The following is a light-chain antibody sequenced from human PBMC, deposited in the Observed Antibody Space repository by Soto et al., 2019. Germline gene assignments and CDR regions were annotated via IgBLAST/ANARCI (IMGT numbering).Light chain of an antibody. J-gene: IGKJ1*01. CDR1: QSISSW. Sequence: DIQMSQSPSTLSASLGDRVPLTCRASQSISSWLAWYQQKPGKDPKILIYDDSSLESGLPSMFSGSGSRTEFTLTISRLQPDDFATYYCQQYNSYWTFGQGTKVDIK. CDR2: DDS. CDR3: QQYNSYWT. V-gene: IGKV1-5*01.